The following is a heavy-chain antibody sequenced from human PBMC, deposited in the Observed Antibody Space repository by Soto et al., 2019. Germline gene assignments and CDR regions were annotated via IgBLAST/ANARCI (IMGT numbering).Heavy chain of an antibody. V-gene: IGHV3-30*18. D-gene: IGHD1-1*01. Sequence: QVQLQESGGGVVQPGRSLRLSCTASGFTFSSYGMHWVRQAPGKGLECVAVISYDGRNKFYADSVKGRFTISRDNSKNTLDLQMNSLRGEDSALYYCAKDRHDWNRIGYFDYWGQGTLVTVSA. J-gene: IGHJ4*02. CDR3: AKDRHDWNRIGYFDY. CDR2: ISYDGRNK. CDR1: GFTFSSYG.